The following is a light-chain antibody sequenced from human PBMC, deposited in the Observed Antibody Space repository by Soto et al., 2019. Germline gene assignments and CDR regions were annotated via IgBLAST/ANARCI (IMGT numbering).Light chain of an antibody. CDR1: SSDVGGYNY. Sequence: QSALTQPASVSGSPGQSITISCTGTSSDVGGYNYVSWYQQHPGKAPKLMIYEVSNRPSGVSNRFSGSESGNTASLTISGLQAEDEAYYVCSSYTSSSSLVFGTGTKLTVL. V-gene: IGLV2-14*01. J-gene: IGLJ1*01. CDR3: SSYTSSSSLV. CDR2: EVS.